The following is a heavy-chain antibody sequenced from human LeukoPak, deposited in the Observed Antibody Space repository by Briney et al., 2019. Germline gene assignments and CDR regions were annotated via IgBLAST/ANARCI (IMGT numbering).Heavy chain of an antibody. J-gene: IGHJ4*02. D-gene: IGHD3-3*01. CDR3: ARGEYDFWSGYYPLYY. V-gene: IGHV3-64*01. CDR1: GFTFSTYA. Sequence: GGSLRLSCAASGFTFSTYAMHWVRQAPGKGLEYVSAISSNGGSTFYANSVKGGFTISRDNSKNTLSLQMGSLRAEDTAVYYCARGEYDFWSGYYPLYYWGQGTLVTVSS. CDR2: ISSNGGST.